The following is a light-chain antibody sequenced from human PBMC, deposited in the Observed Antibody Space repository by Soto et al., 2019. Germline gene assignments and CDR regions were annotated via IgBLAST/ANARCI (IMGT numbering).Light chain of an antibody. CDR3: SSYTTTSSRV. CDR1: STDIGAYDY. CDR2: EAS. J-gene: IGLJ2*01. V-gene: IGLV2-14*01. Sequence: QPALTQPASVSGSPGQSITISCTGTSTDIGAYDYVSWYQQHPGEGPKVIIYEASNRPSGVSHRFSRSKSGNTASLTISGLQAEDEADYYCSSYTTTSSRVFGGGTKVTVL.